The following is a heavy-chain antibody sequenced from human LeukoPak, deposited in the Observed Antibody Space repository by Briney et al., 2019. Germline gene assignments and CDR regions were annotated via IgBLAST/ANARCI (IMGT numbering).Heavy chain of an antibody. D-gene: IGHD5-24*01. Sequence: PGGSLRLSCAASGFTFSVAAMTWVRQAPGKGLEWVSLIGASGESTYYADSVKGRFTISRDNSKNTLSLRMNSLRVEDTAMYFCAKDIQLSTWGLGTMVTVSS. CDR2: IGASGEST. J-gene: IGHJ3*01. CDR1: GFTFSVAA. CDR3: AKDIQLST. V-gene: IGHV3-23*01.